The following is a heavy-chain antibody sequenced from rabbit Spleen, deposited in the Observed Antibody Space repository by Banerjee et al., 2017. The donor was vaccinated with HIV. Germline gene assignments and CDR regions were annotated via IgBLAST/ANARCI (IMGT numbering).Heavy chain of an antibody. CDR3: ARNYFTFGYATSPYALNL. J-gene: IGHJ3*01. Sequence: QSLEESGGDLVKPGASLTLTCTASGFSFTASGFSFSTVYDMCWVRQAPGKGLEWIGSIYSVIGYTYYASWAKGRFTISKTSSTTVTLQMTSLTVADTATYFCARNYFTFGYATSPYALNLWGQGTLVTVS. V-gene: IGHV1S40*01. CDR2: IYSVIGYT. D-gene: IGHD6-1*01. CDR1: GFSFTASGFSFSTVYD.